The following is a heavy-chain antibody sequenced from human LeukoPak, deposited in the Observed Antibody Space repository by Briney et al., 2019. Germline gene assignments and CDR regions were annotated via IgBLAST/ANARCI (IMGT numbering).Heavy chain of an antibody. CDR2: IYYSGST. J-gene: IGHJ4*02. D-gene: IGHD1-26*01. CDR3: ARVRSPLTVDY. V-gene: IGHV4-59*01. Sequence: SEALSLTCTVSGGSIGGYYWTWIRQPPGKGLEWIGNIYYSGSTNYSPSLKSRVTISVDTSKNQFSLKLSSVTAADTAVYYCARVRSPLTVDYWGQGTLVSVSS. CDR1: GGSIGGYY.